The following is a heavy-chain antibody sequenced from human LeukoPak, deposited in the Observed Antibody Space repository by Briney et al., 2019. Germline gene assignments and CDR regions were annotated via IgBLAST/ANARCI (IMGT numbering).Heavy chain of an antibody. Sequence: SGASQTLFCAASGFSFSSYAVSWVSQAGGEGLEWVSAISGSGGSTYYADSVKNRFTISRNNSKNTLYLQMNSLRAEDTAVYYCAKGFPDYEWGQGTLVTVSS. J-gene: IGHJ4*02. CDR2: ISGSGGST. V-gene: IGHV3-23*01. CDR3: AKGFPDYE. D-gene: IGHD3-16*01. CDR1: GFSFSSYA.